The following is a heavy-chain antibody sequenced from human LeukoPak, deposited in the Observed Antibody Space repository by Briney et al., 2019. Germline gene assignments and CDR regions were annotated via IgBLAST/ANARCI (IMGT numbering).Heavy chain of an antibody. J-gene: IGHJ4*02. V-gene: IGHV4-4*02. CDR1: GGSVTSTNW. CDR3: AREGGFFRPLDY. D-gene: IGHD3-3*01. CDR2: VHLDVRT. Sequence: SETLSLTCGVSGGSVTSTNWWTWVRQPPGKGLEWIGEVHLDVRTNSNPSLKSRLTMSVDLSETHISLKLTSVTAADTAVYYCAREGGFFRPLDYSGQGTLVTVSS.